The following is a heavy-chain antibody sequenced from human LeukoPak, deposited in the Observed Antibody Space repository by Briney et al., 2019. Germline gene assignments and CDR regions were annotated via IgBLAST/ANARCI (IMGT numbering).Heavy chain of an antibody. CDR1: GGSISSSSYY. CDR2: IYYSGST. Sequence: PSETLSLTCTVSGGSISSSSYYWGWIRRPPGKGLEWIGSIYYSGSTYYNPSLKSRVTISVATSKKQFSLKLSSVTAADTAVYFCARKEGYYYAMDVWGQGTTVTVSS. V-gene: IGHV4-39*07. J-gene: IGHJ6*02. CDR3: ARKEGYYYAMDV.